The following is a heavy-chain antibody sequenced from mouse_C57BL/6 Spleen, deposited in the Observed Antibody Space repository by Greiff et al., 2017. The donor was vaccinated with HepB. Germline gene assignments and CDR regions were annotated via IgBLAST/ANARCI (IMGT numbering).Heavy chain of an antibody. CDR1: GYTFTSYW. CDR2: IHPNSGST. CDR3: ARGDYGYDFYAMDY. J-gene: IGHJ4*01. D-gene: IGHD2-2*01. V-gene: IGHV1-64*01. Sequence: QVQLQQPGAELVKPGASVKLSCKASGYTFTSYWMHWVKQRPGQGLEWIGMIHPNSGSTNYNEKFKSKATLTVDKSSSTAYMQLSSLTSEDSAVYYCARGDYGYDFYAMDYWGQGTSVTVSS.